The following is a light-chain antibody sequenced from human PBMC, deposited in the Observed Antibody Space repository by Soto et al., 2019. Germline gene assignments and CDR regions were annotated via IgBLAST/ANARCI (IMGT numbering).Light chain of an antibody. CDR2: GTS. Sequence: ERLMTQSPATLSVSPGERATLSCRASQSVSSNLAWYQQKPGQAPRLLIYGTSTRATGIPARFSGSGSGTEFTLTISSLQSEDFAVYYCQQYNNWPLTFGGGTKVDIK. V-gene: IGKV3-15*01. J-gene: IGKJ4*01. CDR1: QSVSSN. CDR3: QQYNNWPLT.